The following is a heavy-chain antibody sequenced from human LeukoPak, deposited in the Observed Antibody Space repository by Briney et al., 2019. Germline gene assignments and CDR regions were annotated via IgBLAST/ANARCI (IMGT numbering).Heavy chain of an antibody. CDR1: GFTFSSYV. Sequence: PGGSLRLSCAASGFTFSSYVMHWVRQAPGKGLEWVAVISYDGSNKYYADSVKGRFTISRDNSKNTLYLQMNSLRAEDTAVYYCAKDLTRDGYNPPLGYWGQGTLVTVSS. J-gene: IGHJ4*02. CDR2: ISYDGSNK. CDR3: AKDLTRDGYNPPLGY. V-gene: IGHV3-30*18. D-gene: IGHD5-24*01.